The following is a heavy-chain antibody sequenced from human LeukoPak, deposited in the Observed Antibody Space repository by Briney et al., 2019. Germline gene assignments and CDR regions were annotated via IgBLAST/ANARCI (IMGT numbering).Heavy chain of an antibody. D-gene: IGHD3-16*02. Sequence: SETLSLTCAVYGGSFSGYYWSWIRQPPGKGLEWIGEINHSGSTNYNPSLKSRVTISVDTSKNPFSLKLSSVTAADTAVYYCARGSSLRLGELSLWNYFDYWGQGTLVTVSS. CDR3: ARGSSLRLGELSLWNYFDY. J-gene: IGHJ4*02. CDR1: GGSFSGYY. CDR2: INHSGST. V-gene: IGHV4-34*01.